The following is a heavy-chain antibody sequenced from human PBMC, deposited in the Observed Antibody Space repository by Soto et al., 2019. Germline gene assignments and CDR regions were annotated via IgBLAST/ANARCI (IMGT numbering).Heavy chain of an antibody. CDR2: ISYDGSNK. Sequence: GGSLRLSCAASGLTFIRYAMHWVLQAPCKGLEWVAVISYDGSNKYYADSVKGRFTISRDNSKNTLYLQMNSLRAEDTAVYYCARESYVIIGYHLATDAFDICGQRTMLTVSS. J-gene: IGHJ3*02. CDR3: ARESYVIIGYHLATDAFDI. V-gene: IGHV3-30-3*01. CDR1: GLTFIRYA. D-gene: IGHD3-22*01.